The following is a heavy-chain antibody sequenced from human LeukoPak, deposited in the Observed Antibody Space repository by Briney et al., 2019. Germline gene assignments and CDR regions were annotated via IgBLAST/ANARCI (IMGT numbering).Heavy chain of an antibody. D-gene: IGHD5-12*01. V-gene: IGHV3-72*01. CDR1: GFTFSDHY. CDR3: ARVLGYSGYDLAY. J-gene: IGHJ4*02. CDR2: TRNKANSYTA. Sequence: GGSLRLSCAASGFTFSDHYMDWVRQAPGKGLEWVGRTRNKANSYTAEYAASVKGRFTISRDDSKNSLYLQMNSLKTEDTAVYYCARVLGYSGYDLAYWGQGTLVTVSS.